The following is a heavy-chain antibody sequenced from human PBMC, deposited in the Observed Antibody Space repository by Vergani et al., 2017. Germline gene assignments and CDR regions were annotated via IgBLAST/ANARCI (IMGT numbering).Heavy chain of an antibody. J-gene: IGHJ4*02. Sequence: EVQLLESGGGLVQPGGSLRLSCAASGFTFSSYAMSWVRQAPGKGLELVSAISGSGGSTYYADSVKGRFTISRDNSKNTLYLQMTSLGAEDTAVYYCAKDGLGRRIAAGRGDFDYWGQGTLVTVSS. V-gene: IGHV3-23*01. CDR1: GFTFSSYA. CDR3: AKDGLGRRIAAGRGDFDY. CDR2: ISGSGGST. D-gene: IGHD6-13*01.